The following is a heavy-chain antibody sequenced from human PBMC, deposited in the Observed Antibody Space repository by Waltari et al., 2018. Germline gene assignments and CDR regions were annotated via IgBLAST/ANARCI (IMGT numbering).Heavy chain of an antibody. Sequence: QVQLVQSGSELKKPGASVKVSCKASGYRFTDHAMNWVRQAPGHGLQFLGWIKPHTHNPFYERGFAGRFVFSLDTSISTVYLEINSLKTEDNAVYYCARELLGGGAFDSWGQGTLVSVSS. CDR3: ARELLGGGAFDS. D-gene: IGHD3-16*01. CDR2: IKPHTHNP. V-gene: IGHV7-4-1*02. CDR1: GYRFTDHA. J-gene: IGHJ4*02.